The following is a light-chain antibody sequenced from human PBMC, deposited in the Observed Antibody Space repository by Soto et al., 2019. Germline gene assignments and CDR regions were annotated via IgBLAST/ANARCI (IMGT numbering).Light chain of an antibody. CDR1: QNLLYSSDNKNY. V-gene: IGKV4-1*01. CDR3: QQYYTIPHT. Sequence: DVVMTQSPDSLAVSLGERATINCKSSQNLLYSSDNKNYLAWYQLKPGQPPKLLIYWASTRESGVPDRFSGSGSGTDFTLTISSLQAEDVAVYYCQQYYTIPHTFGQGTKLEIK. CDR2: WAS. J-gene: IGKJ2*01.